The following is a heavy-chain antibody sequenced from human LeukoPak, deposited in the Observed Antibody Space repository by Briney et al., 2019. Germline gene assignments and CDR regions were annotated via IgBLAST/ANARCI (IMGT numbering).Heavy chain of an antibody. CDR3: ANWQSGSRVFFDY. Sequence: GGSLRLSCAASGFTFSSYAMSWVRQAPGKGLGWVSAISGSGGSTYYADSVRGRFTISRDNSKNTLYLHMNSLRAEDTAVFYCANWQSGSRVFFDYWGQGTLVTVSS. D-gene: IGHD1-26*01. V-gene: IGHV3-23*01. J-gene: IGHJ4*02. CDR2: ISGSGGST. CDR1: GFTFSSYA.